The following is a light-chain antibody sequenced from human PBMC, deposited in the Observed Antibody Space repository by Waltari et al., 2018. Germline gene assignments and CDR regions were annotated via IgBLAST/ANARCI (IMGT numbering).Light chain of an antibody. CDR1: QDIANY. CDR3: QQYDNLLLT. V-gene: IGKV1-33*01. CDR2: LAS. J-gene: IGKJ4*02. Sequence: DIQMTQSPSSLSASVGDRVTISCQASQDIANYLNWYQQKPGKAPKLLIYLASNLETGVPSRFSGSGSGAYYTFTISSLQPEDIATYYCQQYDNLLLTFGGGTRVEIK.